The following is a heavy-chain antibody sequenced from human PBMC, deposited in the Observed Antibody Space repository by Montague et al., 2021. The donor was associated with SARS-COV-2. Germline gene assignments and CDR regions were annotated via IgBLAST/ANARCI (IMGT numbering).Heavy chain of an antibody. CDR3: ARLSSDIGGYFWFDP. CDR2: VNQSGTT. CDR1: GGSFSNYY. J-gene: IGHJ5*02. Sequence: SETLSLTCAISGGSFSNYYWSWIRQPPGKGLEWIGEVNQSGTTIYSPSVKSGVTISEDTSKNQFYLRLNPVTAADTAVYYCARLSSDIGGYFWFDPWGQGTLVSVSS. V-gene: IGHV4-34*01. D-gene: IGHD1-26*01.